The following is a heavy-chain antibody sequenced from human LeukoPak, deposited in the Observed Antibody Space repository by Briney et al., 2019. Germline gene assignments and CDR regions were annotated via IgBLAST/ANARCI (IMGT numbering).Heavy chain of an antibody. Sequence: GGSLRLSCAASGFTFNLYSMNWVRQAPVKGLEWLSYISSTSTTIYYADSVKGRFTISRDKAKNSLYLQMNSLRADDTAVYYCARGGGYYDSSGDSKDLSLLDYWGQGTLVTVSS. V-gene: IGHV3-48*01. D-gene: IGHD3-22*01. CDR3: ARGGGYYDSSGDSKDLSLLDY. J-gene: IGHJ4*02. CDR1: GFTFNLYS. CDR2: ISSTSTTI.